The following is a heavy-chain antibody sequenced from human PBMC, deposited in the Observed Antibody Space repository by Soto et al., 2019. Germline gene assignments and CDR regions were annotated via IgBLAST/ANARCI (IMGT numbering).Heavy chain of an antibody. CDR1: GYTFTSYA. J-gene: IGHJ5*02. CDR3: AKGREVVVAATSWFDP. D-gene: IGHD2-15*01. CDR2: INAGNGNT. Sequence: VASVKVSCKASGYTFTSYAMHWVRQAPGQRLEWMGWINAGNGNTKYSQKFQGRVTITRDTSASTAYMELSSLRSEDTAVYYCAKGREVVVAATSWFDPWGQGTLVTVSS. V-gene: IGHV1-3*01.